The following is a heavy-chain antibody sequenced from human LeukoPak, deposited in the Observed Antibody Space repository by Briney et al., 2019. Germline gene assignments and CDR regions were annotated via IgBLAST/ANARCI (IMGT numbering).Heavy chain of an antibody. Sequence: GGSLRLSCAVSGFTFSITWMHWVRQPPGKELVWVARITSDGSSTTYAESVKGRFTISRDNAKNTLYLQMNSLRAEDTAVYYCARADSSIAARLSRSSIFNYYYYMDVWGKGTTVTVSS. D-gene: IGHD6-6*01. J-gene: IGHJ6*03. CDR2: ITSDGSST. CDR1: GFTFSITW. V-gene: IGHV3-74*03. CDR3: ARADSSIAARLSRSSIFNYYYYMDV.